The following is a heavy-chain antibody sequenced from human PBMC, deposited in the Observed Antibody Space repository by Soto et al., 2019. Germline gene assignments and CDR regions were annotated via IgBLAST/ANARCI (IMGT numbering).Heavy chain of an antibody. Sequence: KQSQTLSLTCAISGDSVSSNSAAWNWIRQSPSRGLEWLGRTYYRSKWYNDYAESVKSRITINPDTSKNQFSLQLNSVTPEDTAVYYCAREVGADKYCSGGSCYYYYGMDVWGQGTTVTVSS. CDR1: GDSVSSNSAA. V-gene: IGHV6-1*01. CDR2: TYYRSKWYN. CDR3: AREVGADKYCSGGSCYYYYGMDV. J-gene: IGHJ6*02. D-gene: IGHD2-15*01.